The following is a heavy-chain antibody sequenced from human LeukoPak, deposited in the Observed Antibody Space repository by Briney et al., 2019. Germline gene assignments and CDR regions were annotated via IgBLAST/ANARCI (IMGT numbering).Heavy chain of an antibody. V-gene: IGHV3-20*04. Sequence: GGSLRLSRAASGFTFDDYGMSWVRHAPGKGLESVSGINWNGGSTGYADSVKGRFTISRDNSKNTLSLQMNSLRVEDTAVYYCAKVVGTGTTPTDYWGQGTLVTVSS. D-gene: IGHD1-1*01. CDR2: INWNGGST. CDR1: GFTFDDYG. CDR3: AKVVGTGTTPTDY. J-gene: IGHJ4*02.